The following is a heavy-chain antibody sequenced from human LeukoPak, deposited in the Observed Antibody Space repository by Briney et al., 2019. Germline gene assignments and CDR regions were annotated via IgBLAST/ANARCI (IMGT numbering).Heavy chain of an antibody. J-gene: IGHJ6*03. Sequence: ASVKVSCKTSGGTFSSFAIAWVRQAPGQGLEWMAGIIPIFATTNYAQEFQGRVSLTADESTSTVYMELSSLRYDDTAVDYCAPGPPLTYDHTPEGYYHYYMDVWGEGTTVTISS. CDR1: GGTFSSFA. CDR2: IIPIFATT. CDR3: APGPPLTYDHTPEGYYHYYMDV. D-gene: IGHD1-14*01. V-gene: IGHV1-69*13.